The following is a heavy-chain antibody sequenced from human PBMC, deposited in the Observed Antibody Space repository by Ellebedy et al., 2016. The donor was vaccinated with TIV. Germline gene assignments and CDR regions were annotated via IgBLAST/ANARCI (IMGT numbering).Heavy chain of an antibody. CDR2: IYPGDSDT. V-gene: IGHV5-51*01. CDR1: GYSFTSYW. D-gene: IGHD6-19*01. J-gene: IGHJ4*02. CDR3: ARHSSGWYTRRIAPFDY. Sequence: GESLKISXKGSGYSFTSYWIGWVRQMPGKGLEWMGIIYPGDSDTRYSPSFQGQVTISADKSISTAYLQWSSLKASDTAMYYCARHSSGWYTRRIAPFDYWGQGTLVTVSS.